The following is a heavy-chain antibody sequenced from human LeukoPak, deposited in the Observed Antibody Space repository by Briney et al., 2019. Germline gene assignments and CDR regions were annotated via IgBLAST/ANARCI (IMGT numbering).Heavy chain of an antibody. D-gene: IGHD2-2*01. V-gene: IGHV3-11*04. CDR2: ISSSGSTI. J-gene: IGHJ4*02. Sequence: GGSLRLSCAASGFTFSDYHMSWIRQAPGKGLEWVSYISSSGSTIYYADSVKGRFTISRDNAKNSLYLQINSLRAEDTAVYYCATDIVVVPAAQYYWGQGTLVTVSS. CDR3: ATDIVVVPAAQYY. CDR1: GFTFSDYH.